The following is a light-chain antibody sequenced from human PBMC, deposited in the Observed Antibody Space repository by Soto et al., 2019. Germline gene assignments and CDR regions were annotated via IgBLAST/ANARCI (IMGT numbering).Light chain of an antibody. V-gene: IGLV2-14*01. CDR2: EVS. CDR1: ATDVDDFYL. J-gene: IGLJ1*01. Sequence: QSVLTQPASVSGSPGRSITISCTAAATDVDDFYLVSWYQHHPGKAPKLIIYEVSHRPSGVSHRFSASTSANTASLTISGLQADDEADYYCGSYTNTTYVFGTGTKVTVL. CDR3: GSYTNTTYV.